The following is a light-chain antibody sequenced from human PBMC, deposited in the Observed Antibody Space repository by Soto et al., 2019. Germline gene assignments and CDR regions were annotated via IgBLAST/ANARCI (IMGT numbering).Light chain of an antibody. V-gene: IGKV3-20*01. Sequence: EVVLTQYPGTLSLSPGERATLSCRTSQSISTTYLAWYQQKPGQAPRLLMSRTSRRATGIPDRFSGSGSGTDFTLTIDRLESEDFAVYFCQQYGDLPWTFGQGTKVDIK. CDR3: QQYGDLPWT. J-gene: IGKJ1*01. CDR1: QSISTTY. CDR2: RTS.